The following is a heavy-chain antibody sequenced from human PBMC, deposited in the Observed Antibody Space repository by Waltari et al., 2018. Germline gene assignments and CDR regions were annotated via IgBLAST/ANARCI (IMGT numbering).Heavy chain of an antibody. Sequence: QLQLQESGPGLVKPSETLSFTCTVSGGSISSSSYYWGWIRQPPGKGLEWIGSIYYSWSTYYTPSLKSRVTISVDTSKNQFSLKLSSVTAADTAVYYCATKRESSASGFDYWGQGTLVTVSS. D-gene: IGHD6-19*01. CDR1: GGSISSSSYY. V-gene: IGHV4-39*01. CDR3: ATKRESSASGFDY. J-gene: IGHJ4*02. CDR2: IYYSWST.